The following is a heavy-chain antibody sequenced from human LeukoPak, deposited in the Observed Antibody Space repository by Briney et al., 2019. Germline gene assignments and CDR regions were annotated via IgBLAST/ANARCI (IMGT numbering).Heavy chain of an antibody. J-gene: IGHJ4*02. V-gene: IGHV4-39*01. CDR1: GGSISSSSYY. Sequence: SETLSLTCTVSGGSISSSSYYWGWIRQPPGKGLEWIGSIYYSGSTYYNPSLKSRVTISVDTSKNQFSLKLSSVTAADTAVYYCARHGGDYVWGSYRHLYYFDYWGQGTLVTVSS. CDR2: IYYSGST. D-gene: IGHD3-16*02. CDR3: ARHGGDYVWGSYRHLYYFDY.